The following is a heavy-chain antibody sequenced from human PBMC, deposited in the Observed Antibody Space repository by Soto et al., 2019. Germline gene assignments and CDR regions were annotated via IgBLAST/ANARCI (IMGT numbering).Heavy chain of an antibody. CDR3: AKDRPPHYSGSYWFFDR. J-gene: IGHJ2*01. Sequence: EVQLLESGGGLVQPGGSLRLSCAASGFTFNIYAMTWVRQDPGKGLQWFSRISGSGGSTHYADSVKGRFTISRDNSKSTLHLQMNRLRAEDTGVYYCAKDRPPHYSGSYWFFDRWGRGTLVTVSS. CDR2: ISGSGGST. CDR1: GFTFNIYA. D-gene: IGHD1-26*01. V-gene: IGHV3-23*01.